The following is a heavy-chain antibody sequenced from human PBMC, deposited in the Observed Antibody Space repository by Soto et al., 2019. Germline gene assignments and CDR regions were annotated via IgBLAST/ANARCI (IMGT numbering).Heavy chain of an antibody. CDR3: AREGGDGYNGPRHWYFDL. D-gene: IGHD5-12*01. CDR2: IYYSGST. CDR1: GGSVSSGSYY. V-gene: IGHV4-61*01. J-gene: IGHJ2*01. Sequence: QVQLQESGPGLVKPSKTLSLTCTVSGGSVSSGSYYWSWIRQPPGKGLEWIGYIYYSGSTNYNPSLKSRVTISVDTSKNQFSLKLSSVTAADTAVYYCAREGGDGYNGPRHWYFDLWGRGTLVTVSS.